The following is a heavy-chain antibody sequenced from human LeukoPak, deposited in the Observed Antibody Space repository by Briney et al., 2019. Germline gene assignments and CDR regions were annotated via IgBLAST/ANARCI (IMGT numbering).Heavy chain of an antibody. J-gene: IGHJ4*02. CDR2: IIPIFGTT. Sequence: SVKASCKASGGTFSSHAISWVRQAPGQGLEWVGGIIPIFGTTNYAQKFQGRVTITTDESTSTGYMELRSLRSDDTAVYYCARGDSGYDYGFDNWGQGTLVTVSS. V-gene: IGHV1-69*05. D-gene: IGHD5-12*01. CDR1: GGTFSSHA. CDR3: ARGDSGYDYGFDN.